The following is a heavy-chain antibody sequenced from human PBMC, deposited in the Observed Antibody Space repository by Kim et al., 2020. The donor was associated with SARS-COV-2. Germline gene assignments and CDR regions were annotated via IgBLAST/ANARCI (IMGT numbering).Heavy chain of an antibody. CDR1: GYTFTSYA. V-gene: IGHV7-4-1*02. CDR3: ARVGPVATIRFSWAFDI. J-gene: IGHJ3*02. CDR2: INTNTGNP. D-gene: IGHD5-12*01. Sequence: ASVKVSCKASGYTFTSYAMNWVRQAPGQGLEWMGWINTNTGNPTYAQGFTGRFVFSLDTSVSTAYLQISSLKAEDTAVYYCARVGPVATIRFSWAFDIWGQGTMVTVSS.